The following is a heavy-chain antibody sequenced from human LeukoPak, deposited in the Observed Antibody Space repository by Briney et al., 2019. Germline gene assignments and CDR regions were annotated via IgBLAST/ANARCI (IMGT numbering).Heavy chain of an antibody. V-gene: IGHV4-38-2*02. CDR2: VFRLQTVRT. CDR3: ARVLHAPYLIDS. Sequence: SETLSLTCTVSDSSITSTYYWAWFRQPPGKGLEWIATVFRLQTVRTFYNPSLESRVTMSLDPSQNQLSLNPTSVTAADTALYFCARVLHAPYLIDSWGQGTLVTVSS. D-gene: IGHD2-8*01. CDR1: DSSITSTYY. J-gene: IGHJ4*02.